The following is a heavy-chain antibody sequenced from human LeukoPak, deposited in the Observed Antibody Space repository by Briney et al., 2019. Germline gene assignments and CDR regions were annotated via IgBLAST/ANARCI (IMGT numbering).Heavy chain of an antibody. V-gene: IGHV4-59*08. CDR1: GGSISGYY. J-gene: IGHJ3*02. CDR2: IYYSGST. Sequence: SETLSLTCTVSGGSISGYYWSWIRQPPGKGLDWIGYIYYSGSTNYNPSLKSRVTISVDTSKNQFSLKLSSVTAADTAVYYCARHVRISSSSTYDAFDIWGQGTMVTVSS. CDR3: ARHVRISSSSTYDAFDI. D-gene: IGHD6-13*01.